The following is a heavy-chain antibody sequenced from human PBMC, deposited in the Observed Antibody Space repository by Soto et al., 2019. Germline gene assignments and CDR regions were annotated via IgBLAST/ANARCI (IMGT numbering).Heavy chain of an antibody. V-gene: IGHV3-21*01. D-gene: IGHD3-10*01. CDR1: GFTFSSYS. Sequence: EVQLVESGGGLVKPGGSLRLSCAASGFTFSSYSMNWVRQAPGKGLEWVSSISSSSSYIYYADSVKGRFTISRDNAKNSLYLQMNSLGAEDTAVYSCARATLTMVRGVTLSFPDYWGQGTLVTVSS. CDR2: ISSSSSYI. CDR3: ARATLTMVRGVTLSFPDY. J-gene: IGHJ4*02.